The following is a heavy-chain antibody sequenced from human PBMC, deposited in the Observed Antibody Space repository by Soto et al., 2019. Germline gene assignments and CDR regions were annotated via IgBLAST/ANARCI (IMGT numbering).Heavy chain of an antibody. Sequence: EVHLVESGGGLMRPGGSLRLSCTASGFTFDKYDLHWVRQRAGKGLEWVAAIGTTGHPYYPGSGKGRFTISRENVKNSWFLQVNDLKAGDTAVYYCARGSSGWDADLDYWGHGTLVTVSA. CDR3: ARGSSGWDADLDY. V-gene: IGHV3-13*05. CDR2: IGTTGHP. CDR1: GFTFDKYD. J-gene: IGHJ4*01. D-gene: IGHD6-19*01.